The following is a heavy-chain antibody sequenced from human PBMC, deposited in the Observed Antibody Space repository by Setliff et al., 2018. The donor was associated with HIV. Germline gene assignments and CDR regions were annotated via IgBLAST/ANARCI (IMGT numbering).Heavy chain of an antibody. CDR2: ITSGGST. V-gene: IGHV3-21*01. Sequence: PGGSLRLSCAASGFTFSSYSMNWVRQAPGKGLEWVSSITSGGSTYYADSAKGRFIISRDNSQNTLYLQMNSLRAEDTAVYYCARDQVANYYGSGIDYWGQGTLVTVSS. D-gene: IGHD3-10*01. CDR3: ARDQVANYYGSGIDY. J-gene: IGHJ4*02. CDR1: GFTFSSYS.